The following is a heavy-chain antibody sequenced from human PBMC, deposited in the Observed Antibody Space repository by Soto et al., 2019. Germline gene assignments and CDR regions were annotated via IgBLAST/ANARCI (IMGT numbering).Heavy chain of an antibody. CDR1: GGSISSSNW. V-gene: IGHV4-4*02. CDR3: ARGPVRGVIIDHYFDY. D-gene: IGHD3-10*01. CDR2: IYHSGGT. Sequence: SETLSLTCAVSGGSISSSNWWSWVRQPPGKGLEWIGEIYHSGGTNYNPSLKSRVTISVDKSKNQFSLKLSSVTAADTAVYYCARGPVRGVIIDHYFDYWGQGTLVTVSS. J-gene: IGHJ4*02.